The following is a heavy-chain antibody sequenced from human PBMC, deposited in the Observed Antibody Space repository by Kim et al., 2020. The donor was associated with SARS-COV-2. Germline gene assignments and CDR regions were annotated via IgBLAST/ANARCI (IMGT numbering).Heavy chain of an antibody. CDR1: GFTFSSYA. CDR3: ARDRFRYCSGGSCSSSDY. V-gene: IGHV3-30*04. Sequence: GGSLRLSCAASGFTFSSYAMHWVRQAPGKGLEWVAVISYDGSNKYYADSVKGRFTISRDNSKNTLYLQMNSLRAEDTDVYYCARDRFRYCSGGSCSSSDYWGQGTLVTVSS. CDR2: ISYDGSNK. J-gene: IGHJ4*02. D-gene: IGHD2-15*01.